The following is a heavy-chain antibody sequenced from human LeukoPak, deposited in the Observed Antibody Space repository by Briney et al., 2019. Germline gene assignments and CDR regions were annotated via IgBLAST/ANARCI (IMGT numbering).Heavy chain of an antibody. CDR2: INPTGGDT. CDR1: GYIFITYY. V-gene: IGHV1-46*01. CDR3: VRDLLAGYDY. D-gene: IGHD1-26*01. J-gene: IGHJ4*02. Sequence: ASVKVSCKASGYIFITYYIHWVRQAPGQGLEWMGVINPTGGDTSYAQQFQGRVTMTRDTSPSTVYMELSSLRFEDTAVYYCVRDLLAGYDYWGQGTLVTVSS.